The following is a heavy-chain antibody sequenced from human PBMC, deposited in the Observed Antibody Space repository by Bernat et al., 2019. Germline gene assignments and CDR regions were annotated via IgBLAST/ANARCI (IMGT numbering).Heavy chain of an antibody. V-gene: IGHV4-61*01. CDR2: IYHSGST. D-gene: IGHD4-11*01. CDR3: ARGTTELDY. CDR1: GGSVSSGTYY. Sequence: QVQLQESGPGLVKPSETLSLTCTVSGGSVSSGTYYWSWIRQPPGKGLEWIGEIYHSGSTNYNPSLKSRVTISVDKSKNQFSLKLSSVTAADTAVYYCARGTTELDYWGQGTLVTVSS. J-gene: IGHJ4*02.